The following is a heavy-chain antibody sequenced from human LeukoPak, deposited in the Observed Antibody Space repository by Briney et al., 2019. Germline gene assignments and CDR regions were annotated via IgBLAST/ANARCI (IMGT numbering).Heavy chain of an antibody. CDR3: ARLLDYGGNSVAFDI. Sequence: SETLSLTCTVSGGSISGDHWNWIRQPPGKGLEWIGYIYYSGSTNYKPSLKSRVTISIDTSKNQFSLKLSSVTAADTAVYYCARLLDYGGNSVAFDIWGQGTMVTVSS. CDR2: IYYSGST. CDR1: GGSISGDH. V-gene: IGHV4-59*08. J-gene: IGHJ3*02. D-gene: IGHD4-23*01.